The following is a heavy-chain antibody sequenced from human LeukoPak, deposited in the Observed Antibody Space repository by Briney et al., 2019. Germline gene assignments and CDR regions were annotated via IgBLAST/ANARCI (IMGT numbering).Heavy chain of an antibody. V-gene: IGHV3-23*01. Sequence: GGSLRLSCAASGFTFSSYALSWVRQAPGKGLEWVSAISGSGGSTYYADSVKGRFTISRDNSKNTLYLQMNSLRAEDTAVYYCAKDPHGAKTFDYWGQGTLVTVSS. CDR2: ISGSGGST. CDR3: AKDPHGAKTFDY. D-gene: IGHD4-17*01. CDR1: GFTFSSYA. J-gene: IGHJ4*02.